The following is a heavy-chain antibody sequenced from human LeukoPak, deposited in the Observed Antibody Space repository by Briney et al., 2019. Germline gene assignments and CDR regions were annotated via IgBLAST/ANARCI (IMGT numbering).Heavy chain of an antibody. J-gene: IGHJ5*02. CDR1: GFTFRTHL. Sequence: PGGSLRLSCAASGFTFRTHLMHWVRQAPGKGLEWVAVISYDGSNKYYADSVKGRFTISRDNSKNTLYLQMNSLRAEDTAVYYCARDTGSSWDGGWFDPWGQGTLVTVSS. CDR3: ARDTGSSWDGGWFDP. D-gene: IGHD6-13*01. V-gene: IGHV3-30-3*01. CDR2: ISYDGSNK.